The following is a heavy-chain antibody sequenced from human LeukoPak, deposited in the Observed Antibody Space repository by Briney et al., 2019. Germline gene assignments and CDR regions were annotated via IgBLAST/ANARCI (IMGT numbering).Heavy chain of an antibody. V-gene: IGHV3-30*18. CDR1: GFTFSSYG. J-gene: IGHJ4*02. CDR2: ISYDGSNK. D-gene: IGHD5-18*01. Sequence: GGSLRLSCAASGFTFSSYGMHWVRQAPDKGLEWVAVISYDGSNKYYADSVKGRFTISRDNSKNTLYLQMNSLRAEDTAVYYCAKIRPWIQLWLEMDYWGQGTLVTVSS. CDR3: AKIRPWIQLWLEMDY.